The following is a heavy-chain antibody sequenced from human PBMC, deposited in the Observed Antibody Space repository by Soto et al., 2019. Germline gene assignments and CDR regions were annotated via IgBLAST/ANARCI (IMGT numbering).Heavy chain of an antibody. CDR3: ASNSGNSGGDY. D-gene: IGHD2-21*02. CDR1: GFTFSNYG. J-gene: IGHJ4*02. V-gene: IGHV3-48*02. Sequence: EVQLVESGGGLVQPGGSLRLSCAASGFTFSNYGMNWVRQAPGKGLEWVSYISSSASTIYYADSVKGRFTISRDNAKNSLFLLMNSLRDEDTAVYYCASNSGNSGGDYWGQGTLVTVSS. CDR2: ISSSASTI.